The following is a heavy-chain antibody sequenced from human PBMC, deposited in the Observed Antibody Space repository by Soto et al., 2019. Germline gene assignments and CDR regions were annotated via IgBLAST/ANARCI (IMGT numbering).Heavy chain of an antibody. CDR3: AKILSTVTTYYYGMDV. CDR1: GFSFSTYH. CDR2: ISGSGGDT. J-gene: IGHJ6*01. V-gene: IGHV3-23*01. Sequence: EVQLLESGGGLVQPGGSLRLSCAASGFSFSTYHMTWVRQAPGKRLEGVSSISGSGGDTYYIDSVKGRFTISRDNSKNTVYLQMNGLRAEDTAVYYCAKILSTVTTYYYGMDVW. D-gene: IGHD4-17*01.